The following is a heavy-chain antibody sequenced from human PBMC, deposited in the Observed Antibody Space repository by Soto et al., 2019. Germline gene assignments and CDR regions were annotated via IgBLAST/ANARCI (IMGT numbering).Heavy chain of an antibody. J-gene: IGHJ4*02. CDR1: GDSVSSNTAA. CDR2: TYYRSNWRH. Sequence: SQTLSLTCAISGDSVSSNTAAWNWIRSSPSRGLEWLGRTYYRSNWRHDYAVSVKSRITVNPDTSKNHFSLQLNSVTPDDTAVYYSARGVTGSGFDLWGQGMLVTVSS. CDR3: ARGVTGSGFDL. D-gene: IGHD3-9*01. V-gene: IGHV6-1*01.